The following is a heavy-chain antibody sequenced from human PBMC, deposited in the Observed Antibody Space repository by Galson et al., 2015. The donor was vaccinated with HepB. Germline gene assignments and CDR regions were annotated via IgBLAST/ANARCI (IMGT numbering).Heavy chain of an antibody. V-gene: IGHV3-21*01. Sequence: SLRLSCAASGLTFYRYNVNWVRQAPGKGLEWVASISSGSSYIYYADSVKGRFTISRDNTKNSVSLQMNSLRAEDTAVYYCARESHCGGYICDSAYWGQGTLVTVSS. D-gene: IGHD2-21*01. CDR3: ARESHCGGYICDSAY. CDR1: GLTFYRYN. CDR2: ISSGSSYI. J-gene: IGHJ4*02.